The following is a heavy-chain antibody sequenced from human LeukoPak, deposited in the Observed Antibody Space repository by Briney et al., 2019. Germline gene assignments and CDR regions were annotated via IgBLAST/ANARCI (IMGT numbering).Heavy chain of an antibody. CDR3: ARLRVQIYYYYYMDV. J-gene: IGHJ6*03. CDR2: NYYSGST. Sequence: SETLSLTCTVSGGSISSSGYYWGWIRQPPGKGLEWIGRNYYSGSTYYNPSLKSRVTISVDTSKNQFSLKLSSVTAADTAVYYCARLRVQIYYYYYMDVWGKGTTVTISS. CDR1: GGSISSSGYY. V-gene: IGHV4-39*01.